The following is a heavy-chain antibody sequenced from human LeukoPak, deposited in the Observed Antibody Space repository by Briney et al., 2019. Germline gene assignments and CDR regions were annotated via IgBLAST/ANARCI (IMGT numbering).Heavy chain of an antibody. CDR1: GFTFSDYA. D-gene: IGHD3-22*01. J-gene: IGHJ3*02. CDR2: ISKDGSDK. Sequence: GGSLRLSCAASGFTFSDYAMHWVRQAPGKGLEWVAVISKDGSDKYYPGSVRGRFTISRDNSKNTIYLQMDSLRAEDTAVYYCAREAYYYDSSRSHDAFDMWGQGTMVTVSS. CDR3: AREAYYYDSSRSHDAFDM. V-gene: IGHV3-30-3*01.